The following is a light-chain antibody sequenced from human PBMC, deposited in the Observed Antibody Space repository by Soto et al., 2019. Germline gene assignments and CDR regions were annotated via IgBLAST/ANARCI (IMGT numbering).Light chain of an antibody. J-gene: IGKJ5*01. Sequence: DIQMTQSPSSLSASVGDRVTITCRASQDISNYLNWYQQRPGKAPKLLIYDASNLESGVPSRFSGTRSGTDFTFAITSLQPDDVATYYCQQSDSLPITFGQGTRLEI. V-gene: IGKV1-33*01. CDR1: QDISNY. CDR3: QQSDSLPIT. CDR2: DAS.